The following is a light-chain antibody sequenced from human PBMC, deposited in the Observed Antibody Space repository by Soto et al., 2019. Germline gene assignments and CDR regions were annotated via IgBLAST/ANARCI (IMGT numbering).Light chain of an antibody. V-gene: IGKV1-39*01. CDR1: QNISNF. J-gene: IGKJ1*01. Sequence: DIQMTPSPSSLSASVGDRVTIPCRASQNISNFLNWYQQKPGKAPKLLIYDASNLQSGVPSRFTGSGSGTDFTLTITSLQPEDFATYYCQQSYVTPRTFGPGTKV. CDR3: QQSYVTPRT. CDR2: DAS.